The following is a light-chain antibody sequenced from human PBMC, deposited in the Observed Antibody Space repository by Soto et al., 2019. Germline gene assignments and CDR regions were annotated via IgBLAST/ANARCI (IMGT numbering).Light chain of an antibody. CDR2: RNN. CDR1: TSNIGSNY. Sequence: QSVLAQPPSASGTPGQGVTISCSVSTSNIGSNYVYWYQQLPGTAPKLLIYRNNQRRSGVPDRFSGSKSGTSASLAISGLRSDDEADYFCATWDDSLNGFYVFGTGTKVTLL. CDR3: ATWDDSLNGFYV. J-gene: IGLJ1*01. V-gene: IGLV1-47*01.